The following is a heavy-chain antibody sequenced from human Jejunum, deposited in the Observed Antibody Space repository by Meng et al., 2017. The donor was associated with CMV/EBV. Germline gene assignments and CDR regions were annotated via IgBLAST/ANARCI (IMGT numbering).Heavy chain of an antibody. CDR3: AKRRIAAAGDFQD. D-gene: IGHD6-13*01. CDR1: GFTFSSYA. Sequence: ASGFTFSSYAMSWARRAPGKGLEWVATITGSGSRTHYADSVKGRFTISRDNSENTLYLQMNSLRAEDTAVYYCAKRRIAAAGDFQDWGQGTLVTVSS. J-gene: IGHJ1*01. CDR2: ITGSGSRT. V-gene: IGHV3-23*01.